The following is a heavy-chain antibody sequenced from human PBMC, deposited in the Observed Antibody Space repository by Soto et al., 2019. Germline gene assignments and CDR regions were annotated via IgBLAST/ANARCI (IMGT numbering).Heavy chain of an antibody. CDR3: AAGDIAAAGTPFDY. CDR2: IVVGSGNT. V-gene: IGHV1-58*02. J-gene: IGHJ4*02. CDR1: GFTFTSSA. D-gene: IGHD6-13*01. Sequence: SVKVSCKASGFTFTSSAMQWVRQARGQRLEWIGWIVVGSGNTNYAQKFQERVTITRDMSTSTAYMELSSLRSEDTAVYYCAAGDIAAAGTPFDYWGQGTLVTVAS.